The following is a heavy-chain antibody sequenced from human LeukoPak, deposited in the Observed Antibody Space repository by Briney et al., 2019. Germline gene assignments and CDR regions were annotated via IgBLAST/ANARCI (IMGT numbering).Heavy chain of an antibody. CDR2: INHSGST. D-gene: IGHD3-10*01. Sequence: PSETLSLTCAVYGGSFSGYYWSWIRQPPGKGLELIGEINHSGSTNYNPSLKSRVTISVDTSKNQFSLKLSSVTAADTAVYYCARTRGTMVLGVPPQSSGWFDPWGQGTLVTVSS. V-gene: IGHV4-34*01. CDR1: GGSFSGYY. CDR3: ARTRGTMVLGVPPQSSGWFDP. J-gene: IGHJ5*02.